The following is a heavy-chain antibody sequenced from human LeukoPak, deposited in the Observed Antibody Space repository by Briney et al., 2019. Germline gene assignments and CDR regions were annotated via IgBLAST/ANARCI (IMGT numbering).Heavy chain of an antibody. D-gene: IGHD1-26*01. V-gene: IGHV3-7*01. CDR2: IKENGSEE. Sequence: GGSLRLSCAASGFTFSKSWMSWVRQGPGKGLEWVACIKENGSEEKYVDSVRGRFTISRDNAKNSLYLQMSSLRTEDTAVYYCATDKIVGASKFDYWGQGTLVTVSS. CDR1: GFTFSKSW. CDR3: ATDKIVGASKFDY. J-gene: IGHJ4*02.